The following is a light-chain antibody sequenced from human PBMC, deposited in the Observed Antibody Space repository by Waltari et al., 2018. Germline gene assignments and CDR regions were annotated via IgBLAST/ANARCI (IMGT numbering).Light chain of an antibody. V-gene: IGLV2-14*03. Sequence: WYQQPPGKAPKRVIFDVSRWPSGVSHRFSGSKSGNTASLTISGLQAEDEAAYYCASYTSANTVLFGGGTKVTVL. CDR3: ASYTSANTVL. J-gene: IGLJ2*01. CDR2: DVS.